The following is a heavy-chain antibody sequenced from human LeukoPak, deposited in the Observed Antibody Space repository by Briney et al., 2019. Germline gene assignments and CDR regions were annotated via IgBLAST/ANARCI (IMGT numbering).Heavy chain of an antibody. CDR2: IYTSGST. J-gene: IGHJ4*02. CDR1: GGSISSYY. D-gene: IGHD6-13*01. Sequence: SETLSLTCTVSGGSISSYYWSWIRQPAGKGLEWIGRIYTSGSTNYNPSLKSRVTMSVDTSKNQFSLKLSSVTAADTAVYYCARDSTGYRSSNFDYWGQGTLVTVSS. CDR3: ARDSTGYRSSNFDY. V-gene: IGHV4-4*07.